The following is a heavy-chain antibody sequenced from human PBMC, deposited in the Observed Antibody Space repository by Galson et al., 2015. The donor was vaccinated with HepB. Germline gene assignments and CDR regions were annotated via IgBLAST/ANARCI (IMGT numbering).Heavy chain of an antibody. CDR1: GYTFINYA. CDR2: INTNTGNP. Sequence: SVKASCKASGYTFINYALNWVRQAPGQGLEYMGWINTNTGNPTNAQGFTGRFVFSLDTSVSTTYLQISRLKAEDTAVYYCARGDSSSSLDYWGQGTLVTVSS. D-gene: IGHD6-13*01. V-gene: IGHV7-4-1*02. J-gene: IGHJ4*02. CDR3: ARGDSSSSLDY.